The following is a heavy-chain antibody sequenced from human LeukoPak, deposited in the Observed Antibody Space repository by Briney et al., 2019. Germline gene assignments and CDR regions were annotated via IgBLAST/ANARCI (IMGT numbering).Heavy chain of an antibody. Sequence: GGSLRLSCAASGFTFSSYWMHWVCQAPGKGLVWVSRINSDGSSTSYADSVKGRFTISRDNAKNTLYLQMNSLRAEDTAVYYCARVYSYGGTDYWGQGTLVTVSS. J-gene: IGHJ4*02. V-gene: IGHV3-74*01. D-gene: IGHD5-18*01. CDR1: GFTFSSYW. CDR3: ARVYSYGGTDY. CDR2: INSDGSST.